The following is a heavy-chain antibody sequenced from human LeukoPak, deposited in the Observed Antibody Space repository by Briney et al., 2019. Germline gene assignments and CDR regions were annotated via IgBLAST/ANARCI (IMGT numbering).Heavy chain of an antibody. D-gene: IGHD3-22*01. Sequence: GGSLRLSCAASGFTVSSNYMSWVRQAPGKGLEWVSVIYSGGSRYYADSVKGRFTISRDNSKNTMYLQMNSLRAEDTALYYCARDVLYDSSGYYSDYWGQGTLVTVSS. V-gene: IGHV3-53*01. CDR2: IYSGGSR. CDR3: ARDVLYDSSGYYSDY. J-gene: IGHJ4*02. CDR1: GFTVSSNY.